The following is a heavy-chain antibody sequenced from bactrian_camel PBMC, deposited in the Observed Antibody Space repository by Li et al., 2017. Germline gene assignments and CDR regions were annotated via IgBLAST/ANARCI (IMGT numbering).Heavy chain of an antibody. D-gene: IGHD6*01. CDR1: GYTIRTC. Sequence: VQLVESGGGSALAGGSLRLSCAESGYTIRTCRGWFRQAPGKEREGVAFVYFGGGRTYYADSVKGRFAIWQDNANTLYLYMTSLQPEDTATYYCAEGRGSRGEHCYSLSYWGQGTQVTVS. J-gene: IGHJ4*01. CDR3: AEGRGSRGEHCYSLSY. V-gene: IGHV3S31*01. CDR2: VYFGGGRT.